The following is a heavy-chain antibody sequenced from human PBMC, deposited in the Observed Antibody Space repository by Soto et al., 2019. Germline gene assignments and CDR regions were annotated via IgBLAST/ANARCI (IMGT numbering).Heavy chain of an antibody. CDR2: IVVGSGNT. CDR3: AADHSSSGIDY. Sequence: VASVKVSCKASGFTFTSSAVQWVRQARGQRLEWIGWIVVGSGNTNYAQKFQERVTITRDMSTSTAYTELSSLRSEDTAVYYCAADHSSSGIDYWGQGTLVTVSS. CDR1: GFTFTSSA. V-gene: IGHV1-58*01. J-gene: IGHJ4*02. D-gene: IGHD3-22*01.